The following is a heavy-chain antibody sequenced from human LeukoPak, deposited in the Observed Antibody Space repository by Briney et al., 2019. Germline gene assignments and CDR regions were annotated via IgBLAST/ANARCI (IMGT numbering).Heavy chain of an antibody. V-gene: IGHV3-74*01. J-gene: IGHJ3*02. CDR1: GFTFSSHW. Sequence: GGSLRLSCVGSGFTFSSHWMKWVRQAPGKGLVLVSRINSDESSITYADSVKGRFTNFRDNAKNTLYLQMNSLRAEDTAVYYCARGSYNYGRDAFDIWGQGTMVTVSS. D-gene: IGHD5-24*01. CDR3: ARGSYNYGRDAFDI. CDR2: INSDESSI.